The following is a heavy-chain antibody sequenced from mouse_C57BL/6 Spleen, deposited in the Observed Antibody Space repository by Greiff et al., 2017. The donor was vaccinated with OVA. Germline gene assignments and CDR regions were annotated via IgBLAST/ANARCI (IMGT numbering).Heavy chain of an antibody. Sequence: VQLQQPGAELVRPGSSVKLSCKASGYTFTSYWMDWVKQRPGQGLEWIGNIYPSDSETHYNQKFKDKATLTVDKSSSTAYMQPSSLTSEDAAVYYCARPDSSGYVGYYFDYWGQGTTLTVSS. CDR1: GYTFTSYW. CDR3: ARPDSSGYVGYYFDY. D-gene: IGHD3-2*02. CDR2: IYPSDSET. J-gene: IGHJ2*01. V-gene: IGHV1-61*01.